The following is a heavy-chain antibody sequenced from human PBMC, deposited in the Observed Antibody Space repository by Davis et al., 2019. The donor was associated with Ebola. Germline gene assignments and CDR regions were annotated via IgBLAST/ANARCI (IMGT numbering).Heavy chain of an antibody. D-gene: IGHD3-3*01. J-gene: IGHJ3*02. CDR2: IIPIFGTA. CDR1: GGTFSSYA. CDR3: ARAITIFGVVEDAFDI. Sequence: SVKVSCKASGGTFSSYAISWVRQAPGQGLEWMGGIIPIFGTANYAQKFQGRVTITADESTSTAYMELSSLRSEDTAVYYCARAITIFGVVEDAFDIWGQGTMVTVSS. V-gene: IGHV1-69*13.